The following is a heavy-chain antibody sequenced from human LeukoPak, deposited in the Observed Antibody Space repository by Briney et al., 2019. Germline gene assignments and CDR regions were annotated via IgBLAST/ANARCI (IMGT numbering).Heavy chain of an antibody. Sequence: SVKVSCKASGGTFSSYAISWVRQAPGQGLEWMGRIIPILGIANYARKFQGRVTITADKSTSTAYMELSSLRSEDTAVYYCARGPITIFGVVITNWFDPWGQGTLVTVSS. CDR3: ARGPITIFGVVITNWFDP. D-gene: IGHD3-3*01. J-gene: IGHJ5*02. CDR2: IIPILGIA. V-gene: IGHV1-69*04. CDR1: GGTFSSYA.